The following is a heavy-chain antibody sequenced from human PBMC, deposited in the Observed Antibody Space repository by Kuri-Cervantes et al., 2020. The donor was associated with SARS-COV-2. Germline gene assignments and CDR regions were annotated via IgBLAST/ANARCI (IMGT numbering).Heavy chain of an antibody. D-gene: IGHD6-6*01. J-gene: IGHJ4*02. Sequence: GGSLRLSCVASGCSFSSYAMSWVRQAPGKGLEWVAAICGSGDNTYYADSVKGRFSTSGDNSQNTVYLQMNSLGGEDTALYYCAQDVSQLGRACRYWGQGNLVTVSS. V-gene: IGHV3-23*01. CDR1: GCSFSSYA. CDR2: ICGSGDNT. CDR3: AQDVSQLGRACRY.